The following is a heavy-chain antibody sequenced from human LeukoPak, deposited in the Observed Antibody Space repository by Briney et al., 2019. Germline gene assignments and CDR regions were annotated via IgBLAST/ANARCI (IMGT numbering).Heavy chain of an antibody. Sequence: GASVKVSCKVSGYTLTELSMHWVRQAPGKGLEWMGGFDPEDGETIYAQKFQGGVTMTEDTSTDTAYMELSSLRSEDTAVYYCATDQSSGYYYFDYWGQGTLVTVSS. D-gene: IGHD3-22*01. CDR2: FDPEDGET. CDR1: GYTLTELS. CDR3: ATDQSSGYYYFDY. J-gene: IGHJ4*02. V-gene: IGHV1-24*01.